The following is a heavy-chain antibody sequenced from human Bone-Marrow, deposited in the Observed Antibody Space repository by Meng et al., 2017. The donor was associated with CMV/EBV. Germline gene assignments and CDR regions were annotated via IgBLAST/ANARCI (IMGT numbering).Heavy chain of an antibody. J-gene: IGHJ5*02. CDR2: IVVGSGNT. Sequence: SVKVSCKASGFTFTSSAVQWVRQARGQRLEWIGWIVVGSGNTNYAQKFQERVTITRDMSTSTAYMELSSLRSEDTAVYYCAKASNADSIFAVDASRFDPWGQGARVTVSS. CDR1: GFTFTSSA. CDR3: AKASNADSIFAVDASRFDP. D-gene: IGHD3-3*01. V-gene: IGHV1-58*01.